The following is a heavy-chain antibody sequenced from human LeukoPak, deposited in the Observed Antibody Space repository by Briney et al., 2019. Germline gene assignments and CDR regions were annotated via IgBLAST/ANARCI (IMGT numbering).Heavy chain of an antibody. CDR2: IYPGDSET. CDR3: ARLLHYYYMDV. V-gene: IGHV5-51*01. J-gene: IGHJ6*03. CDR1: GYSFPSYW. Sequence: GASLKTSCKGPGYSFPSYWIAWVRQIPGKGLEWMGIIYPGDSETRFSTSFQGQVPSSADKSISTPSLQWRTLKAADTAMYYCARLLHYYYMDVWGKGTTVTVSS.